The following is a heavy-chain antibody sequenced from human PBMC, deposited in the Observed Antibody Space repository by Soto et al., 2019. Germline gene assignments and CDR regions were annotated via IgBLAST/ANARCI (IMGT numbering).Heavy chain of an antibody. D-gene: IGHD2-2*01. J-gene: IGHJ6*02. CDR2: IYYNGNT. V-gene: IGHV4-59*12. Sequence: SETLSLTCTVSGGSISTFYWSWIRQPPGKGLEWIGYIYYNGNTNYSPSLKSRVTISVDKSKNQFSLKLSSVTAADTAVYYCARLHQNYYYYGMDVWGQGTTVTVSS. CDR1: GGSISTFY. CDR3: ARLHQNYYYYGMDV.